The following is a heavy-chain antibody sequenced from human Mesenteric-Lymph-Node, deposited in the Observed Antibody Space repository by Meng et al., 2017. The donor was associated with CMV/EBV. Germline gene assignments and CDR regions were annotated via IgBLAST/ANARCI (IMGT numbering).Heavy chain of an antibody. J-gene: IGHJ4*02. CDR3: ARGSSYDILTGYFNY. CDR1: GGSFSGYY. CDR2: INHSGST. Sequence: VVLEQWGAGFLKPSETLPVTCPVYGGSFSGYYWNWIRQSPEKGLEWIGEINHSGSTTYNPSFTSRIIISVDTSTNQISLNMSSVTAADTAVYYCARGSSYDILTGYFNYWGQGALVTVSS. D-gene: IGHD3-9*01. V-gene: IGHV4-34*01.